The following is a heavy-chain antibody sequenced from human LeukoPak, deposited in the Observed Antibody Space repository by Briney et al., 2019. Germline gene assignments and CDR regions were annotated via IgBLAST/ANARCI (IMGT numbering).Heavy chain of an antibody. D-gene: IGHD4-17*01. J-gene: IGHJ4*02. Sequence: PGRSLRLSCAASGFTFSSYAMHWVRQAPGKGLEWVAVISYDGSNKYYADSVKGRFTISRDNSKNTLYLQMNSLRAEDTAVYYCARDDRLRADYWGQGTLVTVSS. CDR2: ISYDGSNK. CDR1: GFTFSSYA. V-gene: IGHV3-30*04. CDR3: ARDDRLRADY.